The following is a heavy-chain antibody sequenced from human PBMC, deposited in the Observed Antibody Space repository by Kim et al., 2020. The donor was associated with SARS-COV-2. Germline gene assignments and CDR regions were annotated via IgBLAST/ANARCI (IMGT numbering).Heavy chain of an antibody. J-gene: IGHJ6*02. V-gene: IGHV4-34*01. CDR2: INHSGST. CDR3: ARQPMIALNYYYYGMDV. D-gene: IGHD3-22*01. Sequence: SETLSLTCAVYGGSFSGYYWSWIRQPPGKGLEWIGEINHSGSTNYNPSLKSRVTISVDTSKNQFSLKLSSVTAADTAVYYCARQPMIALNYYYYGMDVWGQGTTVTVSS. CDR1: GGSFSGYY.